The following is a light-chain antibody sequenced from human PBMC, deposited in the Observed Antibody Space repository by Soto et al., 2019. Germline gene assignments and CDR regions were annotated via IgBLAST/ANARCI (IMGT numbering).Light chain of an antibody. CDR3: QQYGSSPRT. Sequence: ETVLTQSPGTLSLSPGERATLSCRASQSVSSSSLAWYQQRPGQAPRLLIYGTSSRATGIPDRFSGSGSGTDFTLTISRLEPEDFAVYYCQQYGSSPRTFGQGTKVDIK. V-gene: IGKV3-20*01. J-gene: IGKJ1*01. CDR2: GTS. CDR1: QSVSSSS.